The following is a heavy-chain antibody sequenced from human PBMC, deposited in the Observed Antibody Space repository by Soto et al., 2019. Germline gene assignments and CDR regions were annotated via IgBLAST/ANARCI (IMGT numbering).Heavy chain of an antibody. J-gene: IGHJ4*02. CDR2: ISYVGSNK. V-gene: IGHV3-30-3*01. Sequence: GGSLRLSCAASGFTFSRYAMHWVRKAPGKGLEWVAVISYVGSNKYYADAGKGRFTISRDNSQNTLYLQMNSRRAEDTAVYYCARDGTMAGTGTTDYWGQGTLVTVS. CDR1: GFTFSRYA. D-gene: IGHD1-7*01. CDR3: ARDGTMAGTGTTDY.